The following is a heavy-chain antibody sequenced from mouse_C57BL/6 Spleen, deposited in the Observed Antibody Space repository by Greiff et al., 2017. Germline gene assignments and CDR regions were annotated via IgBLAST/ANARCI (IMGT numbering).Heavy chain of an antibody. CDR2: IDPSDSET. CDR1: GYTFTSYW. CDR3: ARDYYGSLFDY. D-gene: IGHD1-1*01. V-gene: IGHV1-52*01. J-gene: IGHJ2*01. Sequence: QVQLKQSGAELVRPGSSVKLSCKASGYTFTSYWMHWVKQRPIQGLEWIGNIDPSDSETHYNQKFKDKATLTVDKSSSTAYMQLSSLTSEDSAVYYCARDYYGSLFDYWGQGTTLTVSS.